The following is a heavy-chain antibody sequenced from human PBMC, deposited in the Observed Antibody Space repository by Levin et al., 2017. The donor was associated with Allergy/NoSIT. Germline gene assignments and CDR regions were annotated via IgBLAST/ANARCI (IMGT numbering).Heavy chain of an antibody. CDR2: INHSGST. CDR1: GGSFSGYY. Sequence: SETLSLTCAVYGGSFSGYYWSWIRQPPGKGLEWIGEINHSGSTNYNPSLKSRVTISVDTSKNQFSLKLSSVTAADTAVYYCARTQRKSRRQQQLVLEYYYYYMDVWGKGTTVTVSS. D-gene: IGHD6-13*01. CDR3: ARTQRKSRRQQQLVLEYYYYYMDV. J-gene: IGHJ6*03. V-gene: IGHV4-34*01.